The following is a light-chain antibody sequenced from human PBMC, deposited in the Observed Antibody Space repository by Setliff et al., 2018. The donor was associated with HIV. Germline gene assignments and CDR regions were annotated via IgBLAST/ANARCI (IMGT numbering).Light chain of an antibody. J-gene: IGLJ1*01. Sequence: QSALAQPRSVSGSPGQSVTISCTGTSSDVGTYNYVSWYQQHPGKAPKVMIYEVTKRPSGVSNRFSGSKSANTASLTISGLQAEDEADYYCCSYAGSGTLYVFGTGTKVTVL. CDR3: CSYAGSGTLYV. CDR2: EVT. CDR1: SSDVGTYNY. V-gene: IGLV2-11*01.